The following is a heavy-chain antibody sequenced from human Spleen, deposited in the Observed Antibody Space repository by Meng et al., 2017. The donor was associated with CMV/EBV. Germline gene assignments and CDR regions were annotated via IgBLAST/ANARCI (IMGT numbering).Heavy chain of an antibody. CDR3: ARDDYYGSGSSPGGMDV. CDR2: INPNSGGT. CDR1: GYTFTGYY. Sequence: ASVKVSCKASGYTFTGYYMHWVRQAPGQGLEWMGWINPNSGGTNYAQKFQGRVTITADESTSTAYMELSSLTSEDTAVYYCARDDYYGSGSSPGGMDVWGQGTTVTVSS. J-gene: IGHJ6*02. V-gene: IGHV1-2*02. D-gene: IGHD3-10*01.